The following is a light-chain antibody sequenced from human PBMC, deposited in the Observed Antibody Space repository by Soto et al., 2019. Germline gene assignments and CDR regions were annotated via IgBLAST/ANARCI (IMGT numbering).Light chain of an antibody. CDR1: GSDIGAYNF. CDR2: GVT. J-gene: IGLJ3*02. CDR3: YSYAGRNIWV. Sequence: QSALARPPSASGSPGQSVTISCTGSGSDIGAYNFVSWYQQHPGKAPKLMIFGVTERPSGVPDRFSGSKSGNTASLTVSGLQADDEAVYYCYSYAGRNIWVFGGGTKVTVL. V-gene: IGLV2-8*01.